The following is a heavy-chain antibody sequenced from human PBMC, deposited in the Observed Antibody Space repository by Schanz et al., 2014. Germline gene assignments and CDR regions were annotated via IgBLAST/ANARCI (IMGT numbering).Heavy chain of an antibody. D-gene: IGHD6-13*01. CDR2: ISYDGRNK. V-gene: IGHV3-30-3*01. CDR3: AREQIMAAAGLVDY. J-gene: IGHJ4*01. CDR1: GFTFSSYA. Sequence: QVQLVESGGGVVQPGRSLRLSCAASGFTFSSYAMHWVRQAPGKGLEWVAVISYDGRNKYYADSVKGRFTISRDNSKNTLYLQTNSLRAEDTAVYYCAREQIMAAAGLVDYWGHGTLVTVSS.